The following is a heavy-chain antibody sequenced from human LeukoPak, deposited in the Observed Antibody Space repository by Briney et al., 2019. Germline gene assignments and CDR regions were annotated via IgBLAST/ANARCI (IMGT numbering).Heavy chain of an antibody. CDR1: GYTFTSYG. D-gene: IGHD5-18*01. J-gene: IGHJ6*03. CDR2: ISAYNGNT. Sequence: ASVKVSCKASGYTFTSYGISWVRQAPGQGLEWMGWISAYNGNTNYAQKLQGRVTMTTDTSTSTAYMELRSLRSDDTAVYYCARDSAGYSYVHYYYYYMDVWGKGTTVTVSS. CDR3: ARDSAGYSYVHYYYYYMDV. V-gene: IGHV1-18*01.